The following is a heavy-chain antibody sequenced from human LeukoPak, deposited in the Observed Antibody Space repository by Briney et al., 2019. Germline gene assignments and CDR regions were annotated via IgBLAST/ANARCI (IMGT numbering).Heavy chain of an antibody. CDR1: GFTFSSYA. J-gene: IGHJ4*02. CDR3: AKDDPNDYKPWIY. CDR2: ISGSGDKT. D-gene: IGHD4-11*01. Sequence: PGGSLRLSCAASGFTFSSYAMSWVRQAPGKGLEWASLISGSGDKTYYADSVKGRFTISRDNSKNTLYLQVNSLRADDTAVYYCAKDDPNDYKPWIYWGQGTLVTVSS. V-gene: IGHV3-23*01.